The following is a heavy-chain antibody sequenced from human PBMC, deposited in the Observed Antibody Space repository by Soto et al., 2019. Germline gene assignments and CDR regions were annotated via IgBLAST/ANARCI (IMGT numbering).Heavy chain of an antibody. J-gene: IGHJ4*02. V-gene: IGHV1-18*01. Sequence: QVQLVQSGAEVKKPGASVKVSCKASGYTFISYGINWVRQAPGQGLEWMGWISAYNGNTNYAQKLQGRVTLTTDTSTSKDYMELRSLRSDDTAVYYCARDKGDGSGSYYGYWGQGTLVTVSS. CDR1: GYTFISYG. CDR2: ISAYNGNT. D-gene: IGHD3-10*01. CDR3: ARDKGDGSGSYYGY.